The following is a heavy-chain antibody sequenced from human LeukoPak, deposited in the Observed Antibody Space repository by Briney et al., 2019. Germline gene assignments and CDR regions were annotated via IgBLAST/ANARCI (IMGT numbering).Heavy chain of an antibody. CDR3: AAIIDYGGYDH. J-gene: IGHJ4*02. V-gene: IGHV3-74*01. CDR2: INGDGSST. CDR1: ALSGFTFSSYW. D-gene: IGHD4-23*01. Sequence: GGSLRLSCAASALSGFTFSSYWLRWVRQAPGKGLVWVSRINGDGSSTSYADSVKGRLTISKDNAQNTLYLQQSSLRAEDTAVYYGAAIIDYGGYDHWGQGTLVTVSS.